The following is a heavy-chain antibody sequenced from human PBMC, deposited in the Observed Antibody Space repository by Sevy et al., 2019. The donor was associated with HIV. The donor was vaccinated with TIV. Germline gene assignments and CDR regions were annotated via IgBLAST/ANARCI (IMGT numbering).Heavy chain of an antibody. CDR1: GGSISSGGYY. Sequence: SETLSLTCTVSGGSISSGGYYWSWIRQHPGKGLEWIGYIYHSGSTYYNPSLKSRVTISVDTSKNQFSLKLSSVTAADTAVYYCARAWGPTYYYDSSGYYYFDYWGQGTLVTVSS. J-gene: IGHJ4*02. CDR3: ARAWGPTYYYDSSGYYYFDY. CDR2: IYHSGST. D-gene: IGHD3-22*01. V-gene: IGHV4-31*03.